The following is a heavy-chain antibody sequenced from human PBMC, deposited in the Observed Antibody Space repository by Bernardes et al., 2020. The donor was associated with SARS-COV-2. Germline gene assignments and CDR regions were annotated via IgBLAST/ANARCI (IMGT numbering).Heavy chain of an antibody. CDR3: ARVDNWNYYYGMDV. Sequence: GGSLRLSCAASGFTFSSYSMNWVRQAPGKGLEWVSYISSSSSTIYYADSVKGRFTISRDNAKKSLHLQMNSLRAEDTAVYHCARVDNWNYYYGMDVWGQGTTVTVSS. J-gene: IGHJ6*02. D-gene: IGHD1-1*01. CDR1: GFTFSSYS. CDR2: ISSSSSTI. V-gene: IGHV3-48*01.